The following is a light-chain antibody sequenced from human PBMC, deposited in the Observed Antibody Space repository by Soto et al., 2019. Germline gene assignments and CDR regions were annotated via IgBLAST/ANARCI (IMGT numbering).Light chain of an antibody. V-gene: IGKV3-20*01. CDR1: QSVSSSD. CDR3: QRHGAT. Sequence: ILVTQSPGTLSVSPVEIAARACRASQSVSSSDLAWYQQKPGQAPRLLIYGASSRATGIPDRFSGSGSGTDFTLTISGMEPEDSAAYYCQRHGATFGQGTKVDIK. J-gene: IGKJ1*01. CDR2: GAS.